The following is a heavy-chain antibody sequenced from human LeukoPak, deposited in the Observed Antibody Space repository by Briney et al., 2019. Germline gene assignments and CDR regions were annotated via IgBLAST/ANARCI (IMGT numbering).Heavy chain of an antibody. CDR2: IIPILGIA. Sequence: SVKASCKASGGTFSSYAISWVRQAPGQGLEWMGRIIPILGIANYAQKFQGRVTITADKSTSTAYMELSSLRSEDTAVYYCATDIVVVPAAKAELFDYWGQGTLVTVSS. D-gene: IGHD2-2*01. CDR3: ATDIVVVPAAKAELFDY. CDR1: GGTFSSYA. J-gene: IGHJ4*02. V-gene: IGHV1-69*04.